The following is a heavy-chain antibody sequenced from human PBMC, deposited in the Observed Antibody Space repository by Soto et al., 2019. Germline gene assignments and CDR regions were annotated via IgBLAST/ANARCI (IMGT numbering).Heavy chain of an antibody. CDR2: ISSSNRTI. CDR3: AREGWPLLQTGMDV. J-gene: IGHJ6*02. V-gene: IGHV3-48*02. D-gene: IGHD2-15*01. Sequence: EVQLVESGGGLKQPGGSLRLSCAASGFTFRSYSMNWVRQAPGKGLEWVSYISSSNRTINYADSVKGRFIISRDNAKNSLYLQMHSLRDEDTAVYYCAREGWPLLQTGMDVWGQVTTVTLSS. CDR1: GFTFRSYS.